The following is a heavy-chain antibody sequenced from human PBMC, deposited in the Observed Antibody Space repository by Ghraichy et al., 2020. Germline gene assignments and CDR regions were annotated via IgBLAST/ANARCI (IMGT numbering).Heavy chain of an antibody. D-gene: IGHD3-10*01. J-gene: IGHJ4*02. V-gene: IGHV1-8*01. Sequence: ASVKVSCKASGYTFTSYDINWVRQATGQGLEWMGWMNPNSGNTGYAQKFQGRVTMTRNTSISTAYMELSSLRSEDTAVYYCARGRAHYYYGSGSYLGYWGQGTLVTVSS. CDR3: ARGRAHYYYGSGSYLGY. CDR1: GYTFTSYD. CDR2: MNPNSGNT.